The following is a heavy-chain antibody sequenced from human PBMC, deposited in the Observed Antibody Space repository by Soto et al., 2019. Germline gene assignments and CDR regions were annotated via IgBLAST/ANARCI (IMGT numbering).Heavy chain of an antibody. D-gene: IGHD2-21*02. J-gene: IGHJ3*02. V-gene: IGHV3-21*01. CDR1: GFTFSSYS. CDR2: ISSSSSYI. CDR3: ARDLGGDHPDAFDI. Sequence: GGSLRLSCAASGFTFSSYSMNWVRQAPGKGLEWVSSISSSSSYIYYADSVKGRFTISRDNAKNSLYLQMNSLRAEDTAVYYCARDLGGDHPDAFDIWGQGTMVTVSS.